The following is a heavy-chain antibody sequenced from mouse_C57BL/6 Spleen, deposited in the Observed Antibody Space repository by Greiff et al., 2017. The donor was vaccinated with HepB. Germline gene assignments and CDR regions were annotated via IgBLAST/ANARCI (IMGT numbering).Heavy chain of an antibody. CDR3: AFLDYYGSPAWFAY. Sequence: VQLQQPGAELVKPGASVKLSCKASGYTFTSYWMHWVKQRPGRGLEWIGRIDPNSGGTKYNEKFKSKATLTVDKPSSTAYMQLSSLTSEDSAVYYCAFLDYYGSPAWFAYWGQGTLVTVSA. CDR2: IDPNSGGT. D-gene: IGHD1-1*01. CDR1: GYTFTSYW. V-gene: IGHV1-72*01. J-gene: IGHJ3*01.